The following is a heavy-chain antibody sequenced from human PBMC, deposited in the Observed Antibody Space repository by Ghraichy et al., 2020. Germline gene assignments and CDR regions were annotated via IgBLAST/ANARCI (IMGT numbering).Heavy chain of an antibody. V-gene: IGHV3-7*03. CDR3: ARGGDYLEY. Sequence: GESLRLSCAASGFTFSSYWMSWVRQAPGKGLEWVANIKQVGSEKYYVDSVKGRFTISRDNAKNSLYLQMNTLGAEDTAVYYCARGGDYLEYWGQGTLVTVSS. J-gene: IGHJ4*02. D-gene: IGHD4-17*01. CDR2: IKQVGSEK. CDR1: GFTFSSYW.